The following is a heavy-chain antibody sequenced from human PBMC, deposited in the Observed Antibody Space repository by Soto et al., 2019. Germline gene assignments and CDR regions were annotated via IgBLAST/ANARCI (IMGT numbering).Heavy chain of an antibody. Sequence: GGSLRLSCAASGFTFSSYGMHWVRQAPGKGLEWVAVISYDGSNKYYADSVKGRFTISRDSSKNTLYLQMNSLRAEDTAVYYCAKHRVVGATDYYYGMDVWGQGTTVTVSS. CDR3: AKHRVVGATDYYYGMDV. CDR2: ISYDGSNK. J-gene: IGHJ6*02. CDR1: GFTFSSYG. V-gene: IGHV3-30*18. D-gene: IGHD1-26*01.